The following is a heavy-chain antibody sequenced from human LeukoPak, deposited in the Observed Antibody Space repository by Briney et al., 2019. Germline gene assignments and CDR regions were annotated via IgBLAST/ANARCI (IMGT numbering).Heavy chain of an antibody. J-gene: IGHJ4*02. V-gene: IGHV1-69*13. CDR3: AKGSNRYYFDY. Sequence: SVKVSCKASGGTFSSYAISWVRQAPGQGLEWMGGIIPIFGTANYAQKFQGRVTITADESTSTAYMELSSLRAEDTALYYCAKGSNRYYFDYWGQGTLVTVSS. D-gene: IGHD1-14*01. CDR2: IIPIFGTA. CDR1: GGTFSSYA.